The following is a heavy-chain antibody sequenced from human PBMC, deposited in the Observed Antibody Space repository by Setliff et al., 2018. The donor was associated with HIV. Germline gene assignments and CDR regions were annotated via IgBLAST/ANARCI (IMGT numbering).Heavy chain of an antibody. J-gene: IGHJ5*02. CDR3: VRNHEWALGT. CDR1: GDSINTPHC. CDR2: VCQRGGI. Sequence: LSLTCAVSGDSINTPHCWSWVRQSLEKGLEWIGEVCQRGGINYNPFLWSRAPISMDQPRNYFSLEMASMTAADTAVYFCVRNHEWALGTWGQGLLVTVPQ. V-gene: IGHV4-4*01. D-gene: IGHD1-26*01.